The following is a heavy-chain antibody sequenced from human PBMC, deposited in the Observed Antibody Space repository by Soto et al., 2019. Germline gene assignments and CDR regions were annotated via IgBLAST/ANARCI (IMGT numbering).Heavy chain of an antibody. D-gene: IGHD3-9*01. Sequence: SETLSLTCAVYGGSFSGYYWGWIRQPPGKGLEWIGSIYYRGNAYYNPSLQTRVTISLDKSKSQFSLKMNSVTAADSAVYFCARLEGLATISYYFDFWGPGALVTVSS. CDR2: IYYRGNA. V-gene: IGHV4-34*01. CDR3: ARLEGLATISYYFDF. CDR1: GGSFSGYY. J-gene: IGHJ4*02.